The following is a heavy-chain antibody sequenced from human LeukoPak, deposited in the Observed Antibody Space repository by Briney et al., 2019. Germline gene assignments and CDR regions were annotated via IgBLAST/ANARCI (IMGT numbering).Heavy chain of an antibody. Sequence: PGGSLRLSCAASGFTVSSNYMSWVRQAPGKGLEWVSVIYSGGSTYYADSVKGRFTISRDNSKNTLYLQMNSLRAEDTAVYYCARGHNSSWLIFDYWGQGTLVTVSS. V-gene: IGHV3-53*01. D-gene: IGHD6-13*01. CDR2: IYSGGST. CDR3: ARGHNSSWLIFDY. CDR1: GFTVSSNY. J-gene: IGHJ4*02.